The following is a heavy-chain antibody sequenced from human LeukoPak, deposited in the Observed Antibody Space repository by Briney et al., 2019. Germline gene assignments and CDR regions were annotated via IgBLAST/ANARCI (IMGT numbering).Heavy chain of an antibody. V-gene: IGHV3-11*04. CDR1: GFTFSDYY. CDR3: AKLMFHFDSSGFGIDY. Sequence: GGSLRLSCAASGFTFSDYYMSWIRQAPGKGLEWVSYITNSGSTIYYADSVKGRFTISRDNAKNSLYLQMNSLRPEDTAVYYCAKLMFHFDSSGFGIDYWGQGTLVTVSS. D-gene: IGHD3-22*01. CDR2: ITNSGSTI. J-gene: IGHJ4*02.